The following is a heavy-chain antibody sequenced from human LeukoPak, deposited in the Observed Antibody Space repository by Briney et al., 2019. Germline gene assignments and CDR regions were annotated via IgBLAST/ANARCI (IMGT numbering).Heavy chain of an antibody. D-gene: IGHD3-22*01. CDR3: ARDGYYYDSSGYYFDY. J-gene: IGHJ4*02. V-gene: IGHV1-69*01. Sequence: SVKISCKASGGTFSSYAISWVRQAPGQGLEWMGGIIPIFGTANYAQKFQGRVTITADESTSTAYMELSSLRSEDTAVYYCARDGYYYDSSGYYFDYWGQGTLVTVSS. CDR1: GGTFSSYA. CDR2: IIPIFGTA.